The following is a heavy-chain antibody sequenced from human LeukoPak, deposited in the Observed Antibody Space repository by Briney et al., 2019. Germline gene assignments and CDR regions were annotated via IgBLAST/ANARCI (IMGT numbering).Heavy chain of an antibody. Sequence: PGGSLRLSCAASGFTFSSYAMSWVRQAPGKGLEWVSAISGSGGSTYYADSVKGRFTISRDNSKNTLYLQMNSLRDEDTAVYYCAKGTTYYYDSSGPLGAFDIWGQGTMVTVSS. CDR2: ISGSGGST. CDR3: AKGTTYYYDSSGPLGAFDI. D-gene: IGHD3-22*01. CDR1: GFTFSSYA. V-gene: IGHV3-23*01. J-gene: IGHJ3*02.